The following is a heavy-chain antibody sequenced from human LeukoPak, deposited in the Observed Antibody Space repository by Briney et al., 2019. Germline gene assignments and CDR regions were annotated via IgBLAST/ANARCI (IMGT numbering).Heavy chain of an antibody. CDR3: ASRYCSSTSCLLDAFDI. CDR2: INHSGGT. CDR1: DGSFSDFF. D-gene: IGHD2-2*01. Sequence: LPETLSLTCAVYDGSFSDFFWSWIRQPPGKGLEWIGEINHSGGTNYNPSLMSRVTISVDTPKSQISLKMSSVTAADTAAYYCASRYCSSTSCLLDAFDIWGQGTMVSVSS. J-gene: IGHJ3*02. V-gene: IGHV4-34*01.